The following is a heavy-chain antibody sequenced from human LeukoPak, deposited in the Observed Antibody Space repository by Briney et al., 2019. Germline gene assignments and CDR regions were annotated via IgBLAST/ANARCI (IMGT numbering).Heavy chain of an antibody. Sequence: PGGSLRLSCAASGFTFSSYDMHWVRQATGKGLEWVSAIGTAGDTYYPGSVKGRFTISRENAKNSLYLQMNSLRAGDTAVYYCARGGESDAFDIWGQGTMVTVSS. D-gene: IGHD3-16*01. CDR1: GFTFSSYD. CDR2: IGTAGDT. V-gene: IGHV3-13*04. J-gene: IGHJ3*02. CDR3: ARGGESDAFDI.